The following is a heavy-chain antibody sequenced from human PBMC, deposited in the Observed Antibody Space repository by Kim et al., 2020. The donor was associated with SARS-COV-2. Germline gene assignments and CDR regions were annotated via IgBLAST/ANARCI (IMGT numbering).Heavy chain of an antibody. J-gene: IGHJ5*02. CDR3: AGDSKWFDP. CDR2: INHSGST. V-gene: IGHV4-34*01. Sequence: SETLSLTCAVYGGSFSGYYWSWIRQPPGKGLEWIGEINHSGSTNYNPSLKSRVTISVDTSKNQFSLKLSSVTAADTAGDYCAGDSKWFDPWGQGTLGTV. CDR1: GGSFSGYY.